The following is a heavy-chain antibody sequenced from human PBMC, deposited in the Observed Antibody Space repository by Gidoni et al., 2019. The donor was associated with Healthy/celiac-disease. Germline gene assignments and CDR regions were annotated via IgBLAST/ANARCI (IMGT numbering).Heavy chain of an antibody. CDR2: IYYSGST. Sequence: QVQLQESGPGLVKPSEPLSLTCTVSGGSLSSYYWSWIRQPQGKGLEWIGYIYYSGSTNYNPSLKSRVTISVDTSKNQFSLKLSSVTAADTAVYYCASGGYYYYYYYMDVWGKGTTVTVSS. CDR1: GGSLSSYY. D-gene: IGHD2-15*01. CDR3: ASGGYYYYYYYMDV. J-gene: IGHJ6*03. V-gene: IGHV4-59*01.